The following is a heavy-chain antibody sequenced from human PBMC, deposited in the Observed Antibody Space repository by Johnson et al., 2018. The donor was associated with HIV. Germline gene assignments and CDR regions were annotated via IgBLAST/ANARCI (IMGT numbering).Heavy chain of an antibody. V-gene: IGHV3-66*01. CDR1: GFTVSSNH. J-gene: IGHJ3*02. Sequence: EKLVESGGGLVQPGGSLRLSCAASGFTVSSNHMSWVRQAPGKGLEWVSFIYSGGTTYYADSVKGRFTISRDSSKNTLYLQMNSLRAEDTALYYCARLQSSGYWSFDAFDIWGQGTMVTVSS. D-gene: IGHD3-22*01. CDR3: ARLQSSGYWSFDAFDI. CDR2: IYSGGTT.